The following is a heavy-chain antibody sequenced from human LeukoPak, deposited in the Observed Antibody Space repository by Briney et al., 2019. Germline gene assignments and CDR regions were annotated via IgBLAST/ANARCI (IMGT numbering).Heavy chain of an antibody. V-gene: IGHV3-23*01. D-gene: IGHD2-21*01. Sequence: GGSLRPSCVASGFTFTDYAMSWVRQAPGRGLDFVAVITANGDGTHYADSVKGRFTISRDLSKNTLYLQMNGLRVEDTGVYYCAKAYLPDVNYWGQGTLVTVSS. CDR1: GFTFTDYA. CDR3: AKAYLPDVNY. J-gene: IGHJ4*02. CDR2: ITANGDGT.